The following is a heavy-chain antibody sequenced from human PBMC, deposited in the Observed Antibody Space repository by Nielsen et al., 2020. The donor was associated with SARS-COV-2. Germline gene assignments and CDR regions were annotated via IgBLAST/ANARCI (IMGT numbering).Heavy chain of an antibody. D-gene: IGHD5-12*01. CDR1: GYTFTGYY. CDR3: ARGATVYFYYYGMDV. J-gene: IGHJ6*02. V-gene: IGHV1-2*05. CDR2: INPNSGGT. Sequence: ASVKASCKASGYTFTGYYMHWVRQAPGQGLEWMGRINPNSGGTNYAQKFQGRVTMTRDTSISTAYMELSRLRSDDTVVYYCARGATVYFYYYGMDVWGQGTTVTVSS.